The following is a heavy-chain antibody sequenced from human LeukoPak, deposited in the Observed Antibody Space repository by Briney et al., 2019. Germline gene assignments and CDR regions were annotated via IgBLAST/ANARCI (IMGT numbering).Heavy chain of an antibody. CDR2: INSDGSGI. V-gene: IGHV3-74*01. D-gene: IGHD3-22*01. CDR3: ARDATMIVVGHYFDY. Sequence: PGGSLRLSCAASGFTFSNYWMHWVRHAPGKGLVWVSRINSDGSGIDYADSVKGRVTISRDNSKNTLYLQMNSLRAEDTAVYYCARDATMIVVGHYFDYWGQGTLVTVSS. J-gene: IGHJ4*02. CDR1: GFTFSNYW.